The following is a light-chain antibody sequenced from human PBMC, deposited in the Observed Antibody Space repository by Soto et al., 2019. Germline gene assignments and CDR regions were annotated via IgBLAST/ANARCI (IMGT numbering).Light chain of an antibody. CDR2: DAS. V-gene: IGKV3-11*01. CDR1: QSISSY. J-gene: IGKJ5*01. CDR3: QQYFDWPIT. Sequence: EIVLTQSPATLSLSPGERAPLSCRASQSISSYLGWYQQKPGQAPRLLIYDASNRATGIPARFSGSGSGTDFTLTISSLQSEDFAVYYCQQYFDWPITFGQGTRLEIK.